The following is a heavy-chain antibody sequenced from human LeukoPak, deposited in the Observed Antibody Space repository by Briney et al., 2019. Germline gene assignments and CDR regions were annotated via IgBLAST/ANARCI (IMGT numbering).Heavy chain of an antibody. J-gene: IGHJ4*02. Sequence: ASVKVSCKASGDTFTGYYMHWVRQAPGQGLEWMGWINPNSGGTNYAQKFQGRVTMTRDTSISTAHMELSRLRSDDTAVYYCASGYDILTGYLSPVGYWGQGPLVTVSS. V-gene: IGHV1-2*02. CDR3: ASGYDILTGYLSPVGY. CDR2: INPNSGGT. CDR1: GDTFTGYY. D-gene: IGHD3-9*01.